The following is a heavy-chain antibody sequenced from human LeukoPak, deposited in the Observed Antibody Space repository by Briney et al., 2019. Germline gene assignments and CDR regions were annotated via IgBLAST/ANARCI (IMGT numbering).Heavy chain of an antibody. J-gene: IGHJ4*02. CDR3: ARGFRGDNFDY. Sequence: SETLSLTCSVSGYSISSAYYWGWIRQPPGKGLEWIGTMSHSGSTNYNPSLKSRVTISVDTSKNQFSLKLSSVTAADTAVYFCARGFRGDNFDYWGQGTLVTVSS. V-gene: IGHV4-38-2*02. D-gene: IGHD7-27*01. CDR1: GYSISSAYY. CDR2: MSHSGST.